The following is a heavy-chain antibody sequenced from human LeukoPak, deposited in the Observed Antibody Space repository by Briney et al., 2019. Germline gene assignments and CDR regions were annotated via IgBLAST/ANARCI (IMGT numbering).Heavy chain of an antibody. Sequence: GGSLRLSCAASGFTFSSYAMSWVRQAPGKGLEWVSLISASGDRTYYAGSVKGRFTISRDTSRNTLTLQMNSLRAEDTAVYYCAKGICDYALDYWGQGTLVTVSS. CDR2: ISASGDRT. D-gene: IGHD4/OR15-4a*01. V-gene: IGHV3-23*01. J-gene: IGHJ4*02. CDR3: AKGICDYALDY. CDR1: GFTFSSYA.